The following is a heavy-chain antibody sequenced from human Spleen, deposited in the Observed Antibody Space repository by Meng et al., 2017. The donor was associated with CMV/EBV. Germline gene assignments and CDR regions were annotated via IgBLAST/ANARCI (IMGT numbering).Heavy chain of an antibody. D-gene: IGHD1-26*01. CDR1: GYTFTSYG. V-gene: IGHV1-18*01. CDR2: ISAYNGNT. J-gene: IGHJ4*01. CDR3: ARDPRRIFYSGSYATKLGHRPFDY. Sequence: ASVKVSCKASGYTFTSYGISWVRQAPGQGLEWMGWISAYNGNTNYAQKLQGRVTMTTDTSTSTAYMELRSLRSDDTAVYYCARDPRRIFYSGSYATKLGHRPFDYWGQEPWSPSPQ.